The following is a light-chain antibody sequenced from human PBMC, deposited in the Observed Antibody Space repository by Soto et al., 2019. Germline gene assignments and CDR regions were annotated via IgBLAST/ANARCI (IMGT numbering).Light chain of an antibody. CDR2: EVS. CDR1: SSDVGGYTY. CDR3: NSFAGSNNMV. Sequence: QSALTQPPSASGSPGQSVTISCTGTSSDVGGYTYVSWYQQHPGKAPKLVIYEVSRRPSGVPDRFSGSKSGNTASLTVSGLQAEDEADYYCNSFAGSNNMVFGGGTKVTVL. J-gene: IGLJ2*01. V-gene: IGLV2-8*01.